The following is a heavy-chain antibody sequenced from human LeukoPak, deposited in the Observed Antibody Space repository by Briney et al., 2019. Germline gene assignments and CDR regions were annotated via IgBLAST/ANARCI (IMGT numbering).Heavy chain of an antibody. V-gene: IGHV4-39*07. D-gene: IGHD3-10*01. CDR3: ARDHYNESWFKH. CDR2: FYYSGST. Sequence: SETLSLTCSVSAGSVSSGRYYWGWIRQPPVKGLEWIGTFYYSGSTYYNPSLKSRVTISVDTSKNQFSLKLTSVTAADTAVYYCARDHYNESWFKHWGQGTLVTVSS. CDR1: AGSVSSGRYY. J-gene: IGHJ1*01.